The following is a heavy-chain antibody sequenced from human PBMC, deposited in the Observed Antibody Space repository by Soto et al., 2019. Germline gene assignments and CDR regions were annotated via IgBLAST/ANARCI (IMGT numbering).Heavy chain of an antibody. CDR3: VLSGAAGTGLFDY. CDR1: GYTFTASY. V-gene: IGHV1-2*02. D-gene: IGHD6-13*01. CDR2: INPVTGAT. J-gene: IGHJ4*02. Sequence: ASVKISCKASGYTFTASYIHWVRQAPGQELEWMGCINPVTGATDYPQRFQGRVTMTTDTSISTAYMDLTRLRSDDTALYYCVLSGAAGTGLFDYWGQGTLVTVSS.